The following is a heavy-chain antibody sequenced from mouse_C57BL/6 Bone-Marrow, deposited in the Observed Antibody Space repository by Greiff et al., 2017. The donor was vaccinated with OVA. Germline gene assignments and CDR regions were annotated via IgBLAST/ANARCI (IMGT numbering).Heavy chain of an antibody. Sequence: VQLQQSGAELVMPGASVKLSCKASGYTFTSYWMHWVKQRPGQGLEWIGEIDPSDSYTNYNQKFKGKSTLTVDKSSSTAYMQLSSLTSEDSAVYYCARPLSWGQGTLVTVSA. J-gene: IGHJ3*01. CDR2: IDPSDSYT. CDR1: GYTFTSYW. V-gene: IGHV1-69*01. CDR3: ARPLS.